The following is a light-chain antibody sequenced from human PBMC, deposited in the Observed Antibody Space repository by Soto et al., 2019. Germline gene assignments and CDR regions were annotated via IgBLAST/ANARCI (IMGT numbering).Light chain of an antibody. J-gene: IGLJ1*01. Sequence: QSVLTQPPSAPGSPGQSVTISCTGTSSDVGGYNFVSWYQHHPGKAPKVMIYEVNKRPSRVPDRFSGSKSGNTASLTVSGLQAEDEADYYCISYAGSNNYVFGTGTKLTVL. V-gene: IGLV2-8*01. CDR1: SSDVGGYNF. CDR2: EVN. CDR3: ISYAGSNNYV.